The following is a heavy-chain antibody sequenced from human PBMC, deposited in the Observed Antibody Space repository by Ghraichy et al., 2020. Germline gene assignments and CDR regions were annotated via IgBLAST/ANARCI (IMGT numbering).Heavy chain of an antibody. Sequence: LSLTCAASGFTFSSYSMNWVRQAPGKGLEWVSYISSSTSTIYYADSVKGRFTISRDNAKNSLYLQMNSLRDEDTAVYYCARPLEAFDIWGQGTMVTVSS. V-gene: IGHV3-48*02. CDR3: ARPLEAFDI. CDR1: GFTFSSYS. CDR2: ISSSTSTI. J-gene: IGHJ3*02. D-gene: IGHD1-1*01.